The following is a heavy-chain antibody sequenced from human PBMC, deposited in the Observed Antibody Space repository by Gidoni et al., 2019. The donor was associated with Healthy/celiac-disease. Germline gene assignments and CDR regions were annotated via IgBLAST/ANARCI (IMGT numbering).Heavy chain of an antibody. J-gene: IGHJ4*02. V-gene: IGHV1-18*01. CDR3: ARDKGPVHGQSAVNDY. Sequence: QVQLVQSGAEVKKPGASVKVPCMASGYTFTSYGISWLRQAPGQGLEWMGWISAYNVNTNYAQKHQGRVTMTTDTSTSTAYMELRSLRSDDTAVYYCARDKGPVHGQSAVNDYWGQGTLVTVSS. CDR2: ISAYNVNT. CDR1: GYTFTSYG. D-gene: IGHD6-6*01.